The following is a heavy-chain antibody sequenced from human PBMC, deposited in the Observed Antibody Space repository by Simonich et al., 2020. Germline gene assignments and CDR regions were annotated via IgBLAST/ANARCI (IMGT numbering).Heavy chain of an antibody. J-gene: IGHJ6*03. CDR1: GYTFTGYY. Sequence: QVQLVQSGAEVKKPGASVKVSCKASGYTFTGYYMHWVRQAPGQGLEGVGLINPNGGGENKAQNVQGRVTVTRDTSISTAYMELSRLRSDDTAVYYCARGRIAAAGTYYYYYMDVWGKGTTVTVSS. D-gene: IGHD6-13*01. CDR3: ARGRIAAAGTYYYYYMDV. CDR2: INPNGGGE. V-gene: IGHV1-2*02.